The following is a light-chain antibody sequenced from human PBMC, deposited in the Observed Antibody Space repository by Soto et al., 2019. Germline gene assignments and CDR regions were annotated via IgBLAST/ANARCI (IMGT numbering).Light chain of an antibody. Sequence: QSALTQPPSASGSLGQSVAISCTGTSSDVGATDYVSWYQHHSGKAPKLVLYEVNKRPSGVPDRFSGSKSGNSASLTVSVLQADDEADYYCISHAGTSNVLGTGTKLTVL. J-gene: IGLJ1*01. CDR1: SSDVGATDY. CDR2: EVN. CDR3: ISHAGTSNV. V-gene: IGLV2-8*01.